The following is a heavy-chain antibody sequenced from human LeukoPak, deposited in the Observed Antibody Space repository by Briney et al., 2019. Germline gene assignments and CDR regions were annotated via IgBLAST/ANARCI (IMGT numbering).Heavy chain of an antibody. Sequence: PGGSLRLSCAASGFIFSSYGMHWVRQAPGKGLEWVAVISYDGSNKYYADSVKGRFTISRDNSKNTLYLQMNSLRAEDTAVYYCANSAAGTLYGMDVWGQGTTVTVSS. CDR1: GFIFSSYG. CDR3: ANSAAGTLYGMDV. J-gene: IGHJ6*02. CDR2: ISYDGSNK. V-gene: IGHV3-30*18. D-gene: IGHD6-13*01.